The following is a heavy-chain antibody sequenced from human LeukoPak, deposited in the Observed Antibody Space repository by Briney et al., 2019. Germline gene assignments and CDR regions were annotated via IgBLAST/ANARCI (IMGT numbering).Heavy chain of an antibody. CDR3: ARYRSGVSSGPSWYFDL. CDR1: GGSISSYY. Sequence: PSETLSLTCTVSGGSISSYYWSWIRQPPGKGLEWIGYIYYSGSTNYNPSLKSRVTISVDTSKNQFSLKLSSVTAADTAVYYCARYRSGVSSGPSWYFDLWGRGTLVTVSS. CDR2: IYYSGST. D-gene: IGHD3-22*01. J-gene: IGHJ2*01. V-gene: IGHV4-59*01.